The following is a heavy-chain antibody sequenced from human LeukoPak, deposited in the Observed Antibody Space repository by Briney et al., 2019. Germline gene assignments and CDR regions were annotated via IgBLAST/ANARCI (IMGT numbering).Heavy chain of an antibody. CDR2: INHSGST. Sequence: PSETLSLTCAVYGGSFSGYYWSWIRQPPGKGLEWIGEINHSGSTNYNPSLKSRVTISVDTSKNQFSLKLSSVTAADTAVYYCASSKKDYYDYVWGSYRSHFDYWGQGTLVTVSS. CDR1: GGSFSGYY. V-gene: IGHV4-34*01. D-gene: IGHD3-16*02. J-gene: IGHJ4*02. CDR3: ASSKKDYYDYVWGSYRSHFDY.